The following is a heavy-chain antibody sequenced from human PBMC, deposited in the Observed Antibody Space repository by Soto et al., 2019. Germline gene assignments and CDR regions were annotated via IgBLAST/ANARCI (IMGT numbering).Heavy chain of an antibody. J-gene: IGHJ4*02. CDR3: ARDYDSSGDY. CDR2: IYYSGST. D-gene: IGHD3-22*01. CDR1: GGSISTSSYY. V-gene: IGHV4-39*01. Sequence: QLQLQESGPGLVKPSETLSLTCTVSGGSISTSSYYWGWIRQPPGKGLEWIGSIYYSGSTSYTPSLNTRVPISVDTSKNQFSLKLSSVTAADTAVYYCARDYDSSGDYWGQGTLVTVSS.